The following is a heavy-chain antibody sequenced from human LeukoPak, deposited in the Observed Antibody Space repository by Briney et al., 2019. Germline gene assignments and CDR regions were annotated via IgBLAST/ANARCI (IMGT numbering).Heavy chain of an antibody. V-gene: IGHV1-18*01. CDR2: ISAYNGNT. D-gene: IGHD4-17*01. CDR3: ASFLPHDYGRYGSWFEH. Sequence: VASVKFSCKASGYTFTSYGISWVRQAPGQGLEWMGWISAYNGNTNYVQKLQGRVTMAADPSTSTAYMELRSLRSDDTAAYYCASFLPHDYGRYGSWFEHWGQGTLVTASS. J-gene: IGHJ5*02. CDR1: GYTFTSYG.